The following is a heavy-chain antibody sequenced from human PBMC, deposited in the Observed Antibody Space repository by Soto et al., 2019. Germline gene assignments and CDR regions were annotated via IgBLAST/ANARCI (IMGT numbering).Heavy chain of an antibody. CDR2: TPYDGSNK. CDR1: GFTFRSYV. V-gene: IGHV3-30*19. D-gene: IGHD3-16*01. Sequence: QVQLVESGGGVVQPGTSLRLSCVGSGFTFRSYVIHWVRQAPGKGLEWVALTPYDGSNKDYGDSVKGRFTISRDNSRNTVDLQMDSLRREDTALYYCARWGTTGGLDVWGQGTLVSVSS. CDR3: ARWGTTGGLDV. J-gene: IGHJ1*01.